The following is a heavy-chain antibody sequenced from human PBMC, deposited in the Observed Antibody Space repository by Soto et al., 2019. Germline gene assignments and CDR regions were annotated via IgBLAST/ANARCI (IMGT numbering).Heavy chain of an antibody. J-gene: IGHJ3*02. CDR3: ARGREQWLVDAFDI. CDR2: INHSGST. V-gene: IGHV4-34*01. CDR1: GGSFSGYY. Sequence: SETLSLTCGVYGGSFSGYYWNWIRQPPGRGLEWIGEINHSGSTKYNPSLKSRVTISVDTSKNQFSLKVRSVTAADTAVYYCARGREQWLVDAFDIWGQGTMVTVSS. D-gene: IGHD6-19*01.